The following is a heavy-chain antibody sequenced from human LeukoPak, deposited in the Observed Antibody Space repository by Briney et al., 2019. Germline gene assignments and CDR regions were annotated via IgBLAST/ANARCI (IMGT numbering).Heavy chain of an antibody. J-gene: IGHJ4*02. Sequence: GRSLRLSCAASGFTFSSYGMNWVRQAPGKGLEWVAIIWYDGSNKYYADSVKGRFTISRDNSKNTLYLQMNSLRAEDTAVYYCARPHSSGWYYFDYWGQGTLVTVSS. V-gene: IGHV3-33*01. CDR2: IWYDGSNK. D-gene: IGHD6-19*01. CDR3: ARPHSSGWYYFDY. CDR1: GFTFSSYG.